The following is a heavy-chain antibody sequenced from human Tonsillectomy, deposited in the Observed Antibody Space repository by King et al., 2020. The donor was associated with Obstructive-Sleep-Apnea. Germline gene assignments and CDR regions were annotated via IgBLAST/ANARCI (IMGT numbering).Heavy chain of an antibody. Sequence: QLVQSGTEVKKPGASVRVYCKASGDQFRSYGITWVRQAPGQGPEGMGWMSGYNGHTKYAHRFQCRVTMTTDTSTCTVYLELRSLTSDDTAVYYCAREWGCTGGSCYHRTFDFWGQGTLVTVSS. CDR2: MSGYNGHT. CDR1: GDQFRSYG. J-gene: IGHJ4*02. V-gene: IGHV1-18*01. D-gene: IGHD2-15*01. CDR3: AREWGCTGGSCYHRTFDF.